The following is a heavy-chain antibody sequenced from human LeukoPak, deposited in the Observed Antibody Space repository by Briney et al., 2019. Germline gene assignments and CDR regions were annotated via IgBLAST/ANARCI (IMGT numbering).Heavy chain of an antibody. D-gene: IGHD5-18*01. CDR2: ISYDGSNK. CDR1: GFTFSSYA. Sequence: PGGSLRLSCAASGFTFSSYAMHWVRQAPGKGLEWVAVISYDGSNKYYADSVKGRFTISRDNSMNTLYLQMNSLGAEDTAVYYCARDRGYNYGHNLDYWGQGTQVTVSS. J-gene: IGHJ4*02. V-gene: IGHV3-30-3*01. CDR3: ARDRGYNYGHNLDY.